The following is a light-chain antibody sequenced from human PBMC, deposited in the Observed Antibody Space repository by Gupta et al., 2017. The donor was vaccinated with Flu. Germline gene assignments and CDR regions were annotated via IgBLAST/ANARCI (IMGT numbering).Light chain of an antibody. J-gene: IGLJ1*01. CDR3: AAWDDSLSGYV. V-gene: IGLV1-47*01. CDR2: RNN. CDR1: SSNMGSNY. Sequence: QSVLTQPPTASGTPGQRVTISCSGSSSNMGSNYVYWYQQLPGTAHKLLIYRNNQRPSGVPERFSGSKSGTSASLAISGLRAEDEADYYCAAWDDSLSGYVFGTGTKVTVL.